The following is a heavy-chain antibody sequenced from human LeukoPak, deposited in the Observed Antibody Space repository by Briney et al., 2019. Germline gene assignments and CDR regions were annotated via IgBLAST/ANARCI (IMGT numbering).Heavy chain of an antibody. CDR2: IYHSGST. J-gene: IGHJ4*02. CDR3: ARPARAVAGTVDY. V-gene: IGHV4-39*07. Sequence: SETLSLTCTVSGGSISSSSYYWGWIRQPPGKGPEWIGSIYHSGSTYYNPSLKSRVTISVDTSKNQFSLKLSSVTAADTAVYYCARPARAVAGTVDYWGQGTLVTVSS. D-gene: IGHD6-19*01. CDR1: GGSISSSSYY.